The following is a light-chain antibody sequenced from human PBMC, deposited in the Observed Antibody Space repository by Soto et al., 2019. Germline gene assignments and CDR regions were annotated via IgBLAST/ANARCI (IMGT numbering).Light chain of an antibody. J-gene: IGKJ1*01. CDR2: AAS. CDR1: QSISSY. V-gene: IGKV1-39*01. Sequence: DIQMTQSPSSLSASVGDRVTITCRASQSISSYLNWYQQKPGKAPKLLIYAASSLQSGVPSRFSGSGSGTDFTLTISSLQPEDFATYSCHQSYSTPGTFGQGTKGEIK. CDR3: HQSYSTPGT.